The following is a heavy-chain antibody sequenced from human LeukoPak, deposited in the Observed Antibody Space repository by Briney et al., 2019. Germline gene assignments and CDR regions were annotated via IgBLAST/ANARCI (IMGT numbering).Heavy chain of an antibody. D-gene: IGHD3-9*01. V-gene: IGHV3-30*02. Sequence: PGGSLRLSCAASGFTFSSYGMHWVRQAPGKGLEWVAFIRYDGSNKYYADSVKVRFTISRDNSKNTLYLQMNSLRAEDTAVYYCASPDYDILTGYKDDAFDIWGQGTMVTVSS. CDR1: GFTFSSYG. CDR2: IRYDGSNK. J-gene: IGHJ3*02. CDR3: ASPDYDILTGYKDDAFDI.